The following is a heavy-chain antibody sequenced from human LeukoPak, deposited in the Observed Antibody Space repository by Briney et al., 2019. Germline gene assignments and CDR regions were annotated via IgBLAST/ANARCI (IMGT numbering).Heavy chain of an antibody. D-gene: IGHD3-3*01. Sequence: GASVKVSCKASGGTFSSYAISWVRQAPGQGLEWMGRIIPILGIANYAQKFQGRVTITADKSTSTAYMELSSLRSEDTAVYYCALKGASGSTFRDGDWDYWGQGTLVTVSS. J-gene: IGHJ4*02. V-gene: IGHV1-69*04. CDR3: ALKGASGSTFRDGDWDY. CDR1: GGTFSSYA. CDR2: IIPILGIA.